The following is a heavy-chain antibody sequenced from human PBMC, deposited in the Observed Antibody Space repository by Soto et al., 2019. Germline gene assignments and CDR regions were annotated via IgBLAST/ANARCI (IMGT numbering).Heavy chain of an antibody. CDR2: INHSGST. Sequence: SETLSLTCAVYGGSFSGYYWSWVRQPPGKGLEWIGEINHSGSTKYNPSLKSRVTISLDTSKNQFSLKLSSVTAADTAVYYCTKNSAYALDYWGQGTLVTVSS. D-gene: IGHD5-12*01. CDR1: GGSFSGYY. J-gene: IGHJ4*02. V-gene: IGHV4-34*01. CDR3: TKNSAYALDY.